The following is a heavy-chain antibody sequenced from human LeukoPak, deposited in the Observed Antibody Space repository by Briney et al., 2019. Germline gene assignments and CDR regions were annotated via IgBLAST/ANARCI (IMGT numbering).Heavy chain of an antibody. Sequence: ASVKVSCKASGYTFTSYYMHWVRQAPGQGLEWMGIINPSGGSTSYAQKFQGRVTMTRDTSTSTVYMELSSLRSEDTAVYYCARAVNTMIDPSWFDPWGQGTLVTVSS. J-gene: IGHJ5*02. CDR3: ARAVNTMIDPSWFDP. V-gene: IGHV1-46*01. CDR1: GYTFTSYY. CDR2: INPSGGST. D-gene: IGHD3-22*01.